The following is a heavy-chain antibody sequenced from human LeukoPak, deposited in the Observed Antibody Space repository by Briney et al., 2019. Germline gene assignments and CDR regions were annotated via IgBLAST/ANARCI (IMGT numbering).Heavy chain of an antibody. D-gene: IGHD6-13*01. J-gene: IGHJ4*02. Sequence: ASVKVSCKTSGYTFTTYAMHWVRQAPGQRLEWMGWINAGNGNTKYSQKFQGRVTITRDTSASTAYMELSSLRSEDTAVYYCARAYSSSWYGDYWGQGTLVTVSS. CDR1: GYTFTTYA. CDR3: ARAYSSSWYGDY. V-gene: IGHV1-3*01. CDR2: INAGNGNT.